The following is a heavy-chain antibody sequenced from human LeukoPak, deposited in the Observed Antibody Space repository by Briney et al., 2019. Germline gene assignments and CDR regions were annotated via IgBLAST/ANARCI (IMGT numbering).Heavy chain of an antibody. J-gene: IGHJ4*02. V-gene: IGHV3-13*01. Sequence: PGGSLRLSCAASGFTFSSYDMHWVRQATGKGLGWVSAIGTAGDTYYPGSVKGRFTISRENAKNSLYLQMNSLRAGDTAVYYCARGPFRGSYAHYDYWGQGTLVTVSA. D-gene: IGHD1-26*01. CDR2: IGTAGDT. CDR3: ARGPFRGSYAHYDY. CDR1: GFTFSSYD.